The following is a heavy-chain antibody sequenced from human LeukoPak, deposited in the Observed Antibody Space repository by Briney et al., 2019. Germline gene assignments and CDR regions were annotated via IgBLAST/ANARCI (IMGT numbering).Heavy chain of an antibody. CDR1: GGSISAYF. CDR3: ARTDYGGKGVYFDY. Sequence: KPSETLSLTCTVSGGSISAYFWSWIRQPPGKGLEWIGYIYYSGSTNYNPSLKSRVTISVDTSKNQFSLKLSSVTAADTAVYYCARTDYGGKGVYFDYWGQGTLVTVSS. J-gene: IGHJ4*02. D-gene: IGHD4-23*01. CDR2: IYYSGST. V-gene: IGHV4-59*01.